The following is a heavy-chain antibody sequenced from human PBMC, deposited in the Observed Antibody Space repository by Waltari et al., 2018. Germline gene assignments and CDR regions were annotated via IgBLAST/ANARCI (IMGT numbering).Heavy chain of an antibody. CDR1: GNSFTSYW. CDR2: IYPGDSDT. D-gene: IGHD6-6*01. Sequence: EVQLVQSGAEVKKPGESLKLSCKGSGNSFTSYWIGWVRQMPGKGLEWMGIIYPGDSDTRYSPSFQGQVTISADKSVSTAYLQWSSLKASDTAMYYCARAYSSSSGGGYFDYWGQGTLVTVSS. CDR3: ARAYSSSSGGGYFDY. V-gene: IGHV5-51*01. J-gene: IGHJ4*02.